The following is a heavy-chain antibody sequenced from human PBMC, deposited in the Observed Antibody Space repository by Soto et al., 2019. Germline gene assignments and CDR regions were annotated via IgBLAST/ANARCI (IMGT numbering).Heavy chain of an antibody. CDR3: AQSSPAALILAEFDY. V-gene: IGHV2-5*02. CDR2: IYWDDDK. J-gene: IGHJ4*01. Sequence: SGPTLVNPTQTLTLTCTFSGFSLSTSGVGVGWIRQPPGKALEWLALIYWDDDKRYSPSLKSRLTITKDTSKNQVVLTMPTMDPLDTATYFCAQSSPAALILAEFDYWGHGSLVTVSS. D-gene: IGHD6-13*01. CDR1: GFSLSTSGVG.